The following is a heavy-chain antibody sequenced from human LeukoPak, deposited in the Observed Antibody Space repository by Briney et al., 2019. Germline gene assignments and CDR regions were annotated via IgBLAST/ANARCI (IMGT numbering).Heavy chain of an antibody. D-gene: IGHD6-13*01. CDR1: GFTFSSYG. CDR3: ARDRSVFGSSWYWFDP. CDR2: IWYDGSNK. Sequence: GGSLRLSCAASGFTFSSYGMHWVRQAPGKGLEWVAVIWYDGSNKYYSDSVKGRFTISRDNSKNTLYLQMNSLRAEDTAVYYCARDRSVFGSSWYWFDPWGQGTLVTVSS. V-gene: IGHV3-33*01. J-gene: IGHJ5*02.